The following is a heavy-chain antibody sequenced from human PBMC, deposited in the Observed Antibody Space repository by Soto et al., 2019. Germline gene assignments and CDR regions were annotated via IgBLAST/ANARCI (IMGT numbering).Heavy chain of an antibody. CDR3: ARSKGRVVPGAIVPGALEI. CDR1: GFTFRNYA. V-gene: IGHV3-30*03. J-gene: IGHJ3*02. CDR2: ISYEGSSK. D-gene: IGHD2-2*01. Sequence: QVSLVESGGGVVQPGRSLRLSCAASGFTFRNYAMHWVRQAPGKGLEWVEVISYEGSSKYYVDSVKGRFTISRDNSKNTLDLQINSLRVEDTGDYYCARSKGRVVPGAIVPGALEIWGQGTMVTVSS.